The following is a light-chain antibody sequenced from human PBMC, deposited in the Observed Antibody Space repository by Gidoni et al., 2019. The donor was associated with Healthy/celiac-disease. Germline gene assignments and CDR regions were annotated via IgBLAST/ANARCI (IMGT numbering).Light chain of an antibody. CDR3: QQYNSYPYT. V-gene: IGKV1-5*03. CDR2: KAS. CDR1: QSISSW. J-gene: IGKJ2*01. Sequence: DIQMTQSPSTLSASVGDRVTITCRASQSISSWLAWYQQKPGKAPKLLIYKASSLESGVPSRFSGSGSGTDFTLTICSLQPDDFATYYCQQYNSYPYTFGQGTKLEIK.